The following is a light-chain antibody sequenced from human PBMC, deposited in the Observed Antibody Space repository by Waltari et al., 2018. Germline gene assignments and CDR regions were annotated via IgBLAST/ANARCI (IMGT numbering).Light chain of an antibody. Sequence: QPALPQQASVSGTAGQKMTLSCSGNSSNVGSYDVGWYQQITHGAPKTVMFGNSLPSGIPDRFSGSKSGTTASLTISGLQPEDEADYYCSTWDYSLSARVFGGGTKLTVL. J-gene: IGLJ3*02. CDR2: GNS. V-gene: IGLV1-44*01. CDR3: STWDYSLSARV. CDR1: SSNVGSYD.